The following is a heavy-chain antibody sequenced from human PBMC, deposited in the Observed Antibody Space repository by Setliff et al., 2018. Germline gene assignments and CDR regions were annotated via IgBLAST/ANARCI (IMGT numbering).Heavy chain of an antibody. Sequence: PSQTLSLTCAVSGYSISNGFYWGWIRQSPVKGLESIGSLFDGGSAYYSPSLKSRASISLDASKNQFALKLTSATAADTAVYYCARDPHYDPTYSLPGHAFDFWGQGIMVTVSS. CDR2: LFDGGSA. CDR3: ARDPHYDPTYSLPGHAFDF. D-gene: IGHD3-22*01. V-gene: IGHV4-38-2*02. J-gene: IGHJ3*01. CDR1: GYSISNGFY.